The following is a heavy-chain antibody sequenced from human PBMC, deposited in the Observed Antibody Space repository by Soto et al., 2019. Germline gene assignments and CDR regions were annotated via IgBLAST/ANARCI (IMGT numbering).Heavy chain of an antibody. CDR3: VRLIGNSWLDF. Sequence: SHTLSLTCSISGDSVSSSSVTWNWIRQSPSRGLEWLGRTYYRSKWYNDYAESVKSRITINPDTSKNQFSLHLNSVTPEDTAVYYCVRLIGNSWLDFWGQGTLVTVSS. D-gene: IGHD1-26*01. CDR1: GDSVSSSSVT. V-gene: IGHV6-1*01. CDR2: TYYRSKWYN. J-gene: IGHJ5*01.